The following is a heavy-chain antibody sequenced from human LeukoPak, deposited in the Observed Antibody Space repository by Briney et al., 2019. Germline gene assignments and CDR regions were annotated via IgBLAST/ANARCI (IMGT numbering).Heavy chain of an antibody. CDR2: IYTRGST. CDR1: GGSISSYY. D-gene: IGHD2-2*01. V-gene: IGHV4-4*07. Sequence: SETLSLTCTVSGGSISSYYWSWIRQPAGKGLEWIGRIYTRGSTNYNPSLKSRVTMSVDTSKNQFSLKLSSVTAADTAVYYCARDTDIVVVPAAFYYYYGMDVWGQGTTVTVSS. J-gene: IGHJ6*02. CDR3: ARDTDIVVVPAAFYYYYGMDV.